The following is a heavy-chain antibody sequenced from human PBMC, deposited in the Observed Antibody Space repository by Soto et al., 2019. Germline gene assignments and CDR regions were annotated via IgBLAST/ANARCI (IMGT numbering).Heavy chain of an antibody. Sequence: EVQLVESGGGLVKPGGSLRLSCAASGFTFSNAWMSWVRQAPGKGLEWVGRIKSKTDGGTTDYAAPVKGRFTISRDASKHTLYLQMNSLKTEDTAVYYCTTCIAAAGTADYWGQGTLVTVSS. CDR3: TTCIAAAGTADY. CDR2: IKSKTDGGTT. CDR1: GFTFSNAW. D-gene: IGHD6-13*01. J-gene: IGHJ4*02. V-gene: IGHV3-15*01.